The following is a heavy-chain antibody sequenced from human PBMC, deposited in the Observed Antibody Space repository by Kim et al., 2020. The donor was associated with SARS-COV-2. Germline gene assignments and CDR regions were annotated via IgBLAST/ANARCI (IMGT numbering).Heavy chain of an antibody. CDR3: SRGFHGPYDC. Sequence: ADSVKGRFAISRHNAEITVYLQMNSLRAEYTSIYYCSRGFHGPYDCWGQGTLVTVSS. V-gene: IGHV3-74*01. D-gene: IGHD2-8*01. J-gene: IGHJ4*02.